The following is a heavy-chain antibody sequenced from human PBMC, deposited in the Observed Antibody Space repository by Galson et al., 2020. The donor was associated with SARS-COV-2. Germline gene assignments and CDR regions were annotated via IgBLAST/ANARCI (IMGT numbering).Heavy chain of an antibody. J-gene: IGHJ6*02. CDR3: ARGLGNTYDYYGLDV. Sequence: SETLSLTCTVSGGSVSSGGSSWRWIRQPPGKGLEWIGSISYSGSPNYNSSFKSRVTTSIDTSKNQLSLKLNSVTAADTAVYYCARGLGNTYDYYGLDVWGPGTTVTVPS. D-gene: IGHD7-27*01. V-gene: IGHV4-61*08. CDR2: ISYSGSP. CDR1: GGSVSSGGSS.